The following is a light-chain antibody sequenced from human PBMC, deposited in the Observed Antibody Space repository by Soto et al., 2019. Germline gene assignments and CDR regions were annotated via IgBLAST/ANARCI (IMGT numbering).Light chain of an antibody. Sequence: EIVLTQSPGTLSLSPGERATLSCRASQSVSSNYLAWYQQKPGQAPRLLIYGASSRATGIPDRFSGSGSGTDFTLTISRLEPEDFAVYHCQQYGSSSWTFGQGTKVDIK. CDR1: QSVSSNY. CDR2: GAS. J-gene: IGKJ1*01. CDR3: QQYGSSSWT. V-gene: IGKV3-20*01.